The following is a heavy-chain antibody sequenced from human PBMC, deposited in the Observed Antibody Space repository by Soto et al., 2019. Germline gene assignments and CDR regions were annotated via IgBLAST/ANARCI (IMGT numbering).Heavy chain of an antibody. J-gene: IGHJ4*02. Sequence: QVQLRESGSGLVKPLETLSLTCGVSGGSLSGATYSWNWIRQPPGKGLEWIGYIFPSGTTSYNPALNSRVTISIDVSKPQFPLSLRSLTAADTAVDYCARGREFDSWSQGTLVSVPS. CDR1: GGSLSGATYS. CDR3: ARGREFDS. CDR2: IFPSGTT. V-gene: IGHV4-30-2*01.